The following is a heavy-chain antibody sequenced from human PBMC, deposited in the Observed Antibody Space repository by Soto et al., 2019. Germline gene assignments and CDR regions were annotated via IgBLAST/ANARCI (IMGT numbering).Heavy chain of an antibody. J-gene: IGHJ3*02. V-gene: IGHV3-7*01. CDR3: VRDGYSAGFEI. Sequence: GGSLRLSCAASGFSFSSYWMSWVRQAPGKGLEWVANIKQDGSQKYYVDSVKGRFTISRDNSKNSLYLQMNSLTAEDTAVYSCVRDGYSAGFEIWGQGTMVTVSS. CDR1: GFSFSSYW. CDR2: IKQDGSQK. D-gene: IGHD5-18*01.